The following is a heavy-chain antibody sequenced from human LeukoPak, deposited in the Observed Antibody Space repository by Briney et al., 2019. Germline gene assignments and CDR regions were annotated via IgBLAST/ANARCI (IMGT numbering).Heavy chain of an antibody. CDR1: GGSFSGYY. D-gene: IGHD1-26*01. CDR2: INHSGST. CDR3: ARAPNSGSHSFYFDY. J-gene: IGHJ4*02. V-gene: IGHV4-34*01. Sequence: SETLSLTCAVYGGSFSGYYWSWIRQPPGKGLEWIGEINHSGSTNYNPSLKSRVTISVDTYKNQFSLKLSSMTPADTTVYSCARAPNSGSHSFYFDYWGQGTLVTVSS.